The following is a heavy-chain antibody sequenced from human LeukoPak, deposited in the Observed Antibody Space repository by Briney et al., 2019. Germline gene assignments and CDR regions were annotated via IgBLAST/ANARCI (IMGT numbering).Heavy chain of an antibody. Sequence: ASVKVSCKESGYAFTSYYMHWVRQAPGQGLEWMGIINPSGGSTSYAQKFQGRVTMTRDTSTSTVYMELSSLRSEDTAVYYCARDEPGSQFDIWGQGTMVTVSS. CDR1: GYAFTSYY. CDR3: ARDEPGSQFDI. V-gene: IGHV1-46*01. CDR2: INPSGGST. J-gene: IGHJ3*02.